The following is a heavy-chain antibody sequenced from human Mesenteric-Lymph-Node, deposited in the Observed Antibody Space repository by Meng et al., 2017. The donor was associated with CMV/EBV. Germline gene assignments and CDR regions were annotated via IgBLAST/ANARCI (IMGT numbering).Heavy chain of an antibody. CDR2: ISGSGGST. CDR1: FTCSRYA. Sequence: FTCSRYAMSWVRQAPGKGLEWVSAISGSGGSTYYADSVKGRFTISRDNSKNTLYLQMNSLRAEDTAVYYCAKGSVPFWSGYPYYFDYWGQGTLVTVSS. J-gene: IGHJ4*02. CDR3: AKGSVPFWSGYPYYFDY. V-gene: IGHV3-23*01. D-gene: IGHD3-3*01.